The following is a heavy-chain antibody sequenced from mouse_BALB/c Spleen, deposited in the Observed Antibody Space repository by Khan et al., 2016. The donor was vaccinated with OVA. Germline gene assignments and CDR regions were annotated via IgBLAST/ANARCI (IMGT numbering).Heavy chain of an antibody. CDR3: ARGAATTFGMDY. D-gene: IGHD3-3*01. J-gene: IGHJ4*01. V-gene: IGHV1-9*01. CDR1: GYTFSSYW. Sequence: QVQLKESGAELMKPGASVKISCKATGYTFSSYWIEWVKQRHGHGLEWIGEILPGRGNSNYNEKFKGKATFTADTSSNLAYMQFNSLTSADSAVYSCARGAATTFGMDYWGQGTSVTVSS. CDR2: ILPGRGNS.